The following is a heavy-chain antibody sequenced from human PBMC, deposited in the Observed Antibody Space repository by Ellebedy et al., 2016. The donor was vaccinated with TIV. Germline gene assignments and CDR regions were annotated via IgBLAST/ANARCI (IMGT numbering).Heavy chain of an antibody. CDR1: GYTFTNYW. V-gene: IGHV1-46*01. Sequence: ASVKVSCKASGYTFTNYWMHWVRQAPGQGLEWMGIISPSGDSTSYAQKFQGRVSVTRDTSTSTVYMELSSLRSEDTAVYYCARALNYFDYWGQGTLVTVSS. CDR3: ARALNYFDY. J-gene: IGHJ4*02. CDR2: ISPSGDST.